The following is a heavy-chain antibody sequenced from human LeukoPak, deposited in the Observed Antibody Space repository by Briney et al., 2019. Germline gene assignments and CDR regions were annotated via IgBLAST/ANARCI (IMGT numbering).Heavy chain of an antibody. D-gene: IGHD6-13*01. CDR1: GYTFTDYY. Sequence: ASVKVSCKASGYTFTDYYMHWVRQAPGQGLEWMGWISAYNGNTNYAQKLQGRVTMTTDASTSTAYMELRSLRSDDTAVYYCARDQSPGTDFDYWGQGTLVTVSS. J-gene: IGHJ4*02. V-gene: IGHV1-18*04. CDR2: ISAYNGNT. CDR3: ARDQSPGTDFDY.